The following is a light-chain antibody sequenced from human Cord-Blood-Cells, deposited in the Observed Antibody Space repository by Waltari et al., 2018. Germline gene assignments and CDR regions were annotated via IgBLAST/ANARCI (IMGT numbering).Light chain of an antibody. V-gene: IGKV3-11*01. CDR2: DAS. CDR1: QSVSSY. CDR3: QQRSNWPIT. J-gene: IGKJ5*01. Sequence: EIVLTQSPATLSLPPGDRATLSCRASQSVSSYLAWYQQKPGQAPRLLIYDASNRATGIPARFSGSGSGTDFTLTISSLEPEDFAVYYCQQRSNWPITFGQGTRLEIK.